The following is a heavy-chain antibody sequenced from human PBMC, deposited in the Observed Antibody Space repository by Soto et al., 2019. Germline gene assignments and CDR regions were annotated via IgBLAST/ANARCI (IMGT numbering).Heavy chain of an antibody. CDR2: VSYDGSSE. J-gene: IGHJ6*02. V-gene: IGHV3-30*18. Sequence: VQMEESGGGVVQPGRSLRLTCAVSGFTFSDYGMHWVRQAPRKGLEWVAVVSYDGSSEFYADSVKGRFTISRDNSKNTLHLQMNSLRPEDPAVYYCAKAGYCTRGNCYDYYRYGMDVWGQGTAVTVSS. CDR1: GFTFSDYG. CDR3: AKAGYCTRGNCYDYYRYGMDV. D-gene: IGHD3-10*01.